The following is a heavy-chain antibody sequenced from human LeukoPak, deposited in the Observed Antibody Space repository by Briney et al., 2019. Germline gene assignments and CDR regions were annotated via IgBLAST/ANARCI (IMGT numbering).Heavy chain of an antibody. V-gene: IGHV3-7*01. Sequence: PGGSLRLSCEPSGFSFSTYWMSWVRQAPGKGLEWVATIKQDGSEIYYVDSVKGRFTISRDNAKNSLYLQMNSLRAEDTAVYYCARASRVGATSAEFDYWGQGTLVTVSS. CDR1: GFSFSTYW. D-gene: IGHD1-26*01. CDR3: ARASRVGATSAEFDY. CDR2: IKQDGSEI. J-gene: IGHJ4*02.